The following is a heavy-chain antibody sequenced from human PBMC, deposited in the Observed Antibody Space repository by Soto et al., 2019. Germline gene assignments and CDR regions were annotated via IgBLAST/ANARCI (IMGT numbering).Heavy chain of an antibody. V-gene: IGHV1-46*01. CDR3: ARVEGRLRYFDWLYDYYGMDV. D-gene: IGHD3-9*01. CDR2: INPSGGST. Sequence: GASVKVSCKASGYTFTSYYMHWVRQAPGQGLEWMGIINPSGGSTSYAQKFQGRVTMTRDTSTSTVYMELSSLRSEDTAVYYCARVEGRLRYFDWLYDYYGMDVWGQGPTVTVSS. J-gene: IGHJ6*02. CDR1: GYTFTSYY.